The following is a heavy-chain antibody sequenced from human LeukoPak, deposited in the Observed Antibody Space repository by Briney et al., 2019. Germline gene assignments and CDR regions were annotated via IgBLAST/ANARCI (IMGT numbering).Heavy chain of an antibody. J-gene: IGHJ5*02. CDR3: ARLIPQKWELPGKWFDP. D-gene: IGHD1-26*01. CDR1: VYTFTGYY. Sequence: ASVKVSCKASVYTFTGYYMHWVRQAPGQGLEWMGWINPNSGGTNYAQKFQGRVTMTTDTSTSTASMELRSLRSDDTAVYYCARLIPQKWELPGKWFDPWGQGTLVTVSS. CDR2: INPNSGGT. V-gene: IGHV1-2*02.